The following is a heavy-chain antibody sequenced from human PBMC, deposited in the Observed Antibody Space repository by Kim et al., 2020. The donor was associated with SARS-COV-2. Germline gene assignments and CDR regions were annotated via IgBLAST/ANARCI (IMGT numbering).Heavy chain of an antibody. Sequence: GGSLRLSCAASGFTFDDYVMHWVRQAPGKGLEWVSLISGDGGSTYYADSVKGRFTISRDNSKNSLYLQMNSLRTEDTALYYCAKANNWNYLGWIDYWGQGTLVTVSS. CDR3: AKANNWNYLGWIDY. CDR1: GFTFDDYV. J-gene: IGHJ4*02. V-gene: IGHV3-43*02. D-gene: IGHD1-7*01. CDR2: ISGDGGST.